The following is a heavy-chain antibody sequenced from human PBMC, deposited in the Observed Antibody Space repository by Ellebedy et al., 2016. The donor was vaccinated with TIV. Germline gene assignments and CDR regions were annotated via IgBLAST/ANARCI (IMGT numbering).Heavy chain of an antibody. CDR1: GFTFSNYA. J-gene: IGHJ4*02. V-gene: IGHV3-23*01. CDR3: AVRRGAGDYYLDY. CDR2: ISDSGGPT. Sequence: GESLKISCAASGFTFSNYAMTWVRQVPGKGLEWVSVISDSGGPTLYTQSVKGRFTISRDNSKNTLYLQMHSLRAEDTAVYYCAVRRGAGDYYLDYWGQGSLVTVSS. D-gene: IGHD4-17*01.